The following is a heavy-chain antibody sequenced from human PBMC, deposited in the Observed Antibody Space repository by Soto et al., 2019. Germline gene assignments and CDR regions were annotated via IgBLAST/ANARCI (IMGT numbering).Heavy chain of an antibody. J-gene: IGHJ6*02. V-gene: IGHV1-18*01. Sequence: QGQLVQSGAEVKKPGASVKLSCKASGFTFSNYGLNWVRQAPGQGLEWMGWVSANNGHTNYAQNLQGRVCMTTDTSTSTAYMELRGLTFDDTAVYYCARDIESVTAKHFFYYYAMDVWGQGTTVTVSS. CDR1: GFTFSNYG. CDR2: VSANNGHT. CDR3: ARDIESVTAKHFFYYYAMDV. D-gene: IGHD2-8*01.